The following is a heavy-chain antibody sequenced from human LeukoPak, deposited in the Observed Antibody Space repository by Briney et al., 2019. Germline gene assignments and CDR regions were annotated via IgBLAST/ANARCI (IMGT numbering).Heavy chain of an antibody. CDR3: ARDSDDILTGYSPFVY. CDR1: GYTFTGYY. D-gene: IGHD3-9*01. V-gene: IGHV1-2*02. J-gene: IGHJ4*02. Sequence: EASVQVSCKASGYTFTGYYMHWVRQAPGQGLEWMGWINPNSGGTNYAQKFQGRVTMIRDTSISTAYMELSSLRSDDTAVYYCARDSDDILTGYSPFVYWGQGTLVTVSS. CDR2: INPNSGGT.